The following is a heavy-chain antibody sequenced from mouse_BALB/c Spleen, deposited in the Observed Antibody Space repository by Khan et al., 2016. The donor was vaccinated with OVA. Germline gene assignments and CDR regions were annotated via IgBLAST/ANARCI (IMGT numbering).Heavy chain of an antibody. V-gene: IGHV2-6-1*01. CDR1: GFSLTNYG. Sequence: QVQLKESGPGLVAPSQSLSITCTISGFSLTNYGIHWVRQPPGKGLEWLVVIWSDGSTTYNSVIKSRLSISKDNSKSQVFLKMHSLQIDDTAMYYCARQPYYHYYLMDYWGQGTSVTVSS. J-gene: IGHJ4*01. D-gene: IGHD2-10*01. CDR3: ARQPYYHYYLMDY. CDR2: IWSDGST.